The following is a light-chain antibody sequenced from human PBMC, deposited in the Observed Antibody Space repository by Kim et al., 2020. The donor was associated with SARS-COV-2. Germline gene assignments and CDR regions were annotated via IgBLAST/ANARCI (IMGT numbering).Light chain of an antibody. J-gene: IGKJ2*01. Sequence: DIQMTQFPSSLSASVGDRVTVTCRASQSIGNYLNWYQQRPGRAPKLLIYAASTLQSGIPSRFSGTRSGTDFTLTISNLQPEDFATYYCQHSYNTPYTFGQGTKLEI. CDR3: QHSYNTPYT. CDR1: QSIGNY. CDR2: AAS. V-gene: IGKV1-39*01.